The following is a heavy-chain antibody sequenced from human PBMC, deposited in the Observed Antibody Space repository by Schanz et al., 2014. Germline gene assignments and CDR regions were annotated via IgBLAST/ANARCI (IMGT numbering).Heavy chain of an antibody. CDR3: AKAADWPVTRFDP. CDR1: GFIFGSSV. Sequence: EVQLLESGGGLVQPGGSLKLSCAASGFIFGSSVMAWVRQAPGKGLEWVSGITGASDHIDYAESVKGRFTISRDNSRDTVYLQMNSLRADDTAMYYCAKAADWPVTRFDPWGQGTLVTVSS. J-gene: IGHJ5*02. V-gene: IGHV3-23*01. CDR2: ITGASDHI. D-gene: IGHD3-9*01.